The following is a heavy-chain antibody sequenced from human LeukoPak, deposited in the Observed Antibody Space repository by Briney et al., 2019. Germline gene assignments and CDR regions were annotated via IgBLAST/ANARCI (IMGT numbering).Heavy chain of an antibody. CDR3: ARVRRIAVAPFDY. CDR1: GFTFSSYW. Sequence: GGSLRLSCAASGFTFSSYWMHWVCHAPGKGLVWVSRINSDGSSTSYADSVKGRFTISRDNAKNTLYLQMNSLRAEDTAVYYCARVRRIAVAPFDYWGQGTLVTVSS. J-gene: IGHJ4*02. V-gene: IGHV3-74*01. D-gene: IGHD6-19*01. CDR2: INSDGSST.